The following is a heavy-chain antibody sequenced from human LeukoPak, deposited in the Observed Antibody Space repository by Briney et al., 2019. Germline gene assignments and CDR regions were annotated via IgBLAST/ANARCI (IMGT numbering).Heavy chain of an antibody. CDR2: VSGGSSEM. D-gene: IGHD6-25*01. Sequence: GGSLRLSCAASGFTFNNYAMSWVRQTPGKGLEWVSTVSGGSSEMNYADSVKGRFTISRDNAKNTLYLQMNSLRAEDTSVYYCAKDPSASPRQDDYWGQGTLVTVSS. J-gene: IGHJ4*02. V-gene: IGHV3-23*01. CDR1: GFTFNNYA. CDR3: AKDPSASPRQDDY.